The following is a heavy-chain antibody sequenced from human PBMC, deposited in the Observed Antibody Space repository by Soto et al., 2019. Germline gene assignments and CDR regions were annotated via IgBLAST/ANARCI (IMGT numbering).Heavy chain of an antibody. J-gene: IGHJ4*02. CDR2: IYPGDSDT. V-gene: IGHV5-51*01. Sequence: GESLKISCKGSGYSFTSYWIGWVRQMPGKGLEWMGIIYPGDSDTRYSPSFQGQVTISADKSISTAYLQWSSLKASDTAVYYCAKSRLSSGYYGWVDYWGQGTLVTVSS. CDR3: AKSRLSSGYYGWVDY. CDR1: GYSFTSYW. D-gene: IGHD3-22*01.